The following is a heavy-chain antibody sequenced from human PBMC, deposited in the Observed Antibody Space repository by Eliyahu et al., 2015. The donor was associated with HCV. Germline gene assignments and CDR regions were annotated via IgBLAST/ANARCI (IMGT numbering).Heavy chain of an antibody. V-gene: IGHV3-23*01. CDR1: GFPFSXYA. Sequence: EVQLLESGGGLVQPGGSLRLLCAASGFPFSXYAMAWVRQAPGKGLEWVSVISDGGGSTLYADSVKGRFTISRDNSQNTLYLQMNSLRVEDTAVYYCAFDFWGQGTLVTVSS. J-gene: IGHJ4*02. CDR3: AFDF. CDR2: ISDGGGST.